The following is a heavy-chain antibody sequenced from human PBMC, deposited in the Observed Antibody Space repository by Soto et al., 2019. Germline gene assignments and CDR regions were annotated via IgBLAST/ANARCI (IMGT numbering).Heavy chain of an antibody. Sequence: QGHLVQSGGEVKKPGASVKVSCKASGYTFTRYGISWVRQAPGQGLEWMGWISGYNGDTNYAQNVQGRVSMTIDTSTSTAYMELRSLTSDDTAVYCCAKNGQPPYYYYGLDVWGQGTTVTVSS. V-gene: IGHV1-18*01. J-gene: IGHJ6*02. CDR3: AKNGQPPYYYYGLDV. CDR2: ISGYNGDT. CDR1: GYTFTRYG. D-gene: IGHD2-8*01.